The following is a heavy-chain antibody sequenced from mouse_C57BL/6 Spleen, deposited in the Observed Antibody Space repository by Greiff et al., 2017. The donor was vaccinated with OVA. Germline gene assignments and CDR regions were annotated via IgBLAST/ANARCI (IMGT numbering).Heavy chain of an antibody. CDR1: GYTFTDYY. V-gene: IGHV1-26*01. J-gene: IGHJ2*01. CDR3: ARVTTVVAGGNYFDY. D-gene: IGHD1-1*01. CDR2: INPNNGGT. Sequence: EVQLQRSGPELVKPGASVKISCKASGYTFTDYYMNWVKQSHGKSLEWIGDINPNNGGTSYNQKFKGKATLTVDKSSSTAYMELRSLTSEDSAVYYCARVTTVVAGGNYFDYWGQGTTLTVSS.